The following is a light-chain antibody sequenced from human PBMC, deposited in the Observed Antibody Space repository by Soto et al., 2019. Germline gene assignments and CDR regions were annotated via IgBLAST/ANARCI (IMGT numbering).Light chain of an antibody. CDR3: QHASSFPLT. J-gene: IGKJ4*01. CDR1: QPISSW. Sequence: IQVTQSPSSVSASVGDRVTITCRASQPISSWLAWYQQKPGQPPNLLIYSASTLRSGVPSRFSGSESGTLFTLTITNLQPEDFATYYCQHASSFPLTFGGGTKLDIK. CDR2: SAS. V-gene: IGKV1-12*01.